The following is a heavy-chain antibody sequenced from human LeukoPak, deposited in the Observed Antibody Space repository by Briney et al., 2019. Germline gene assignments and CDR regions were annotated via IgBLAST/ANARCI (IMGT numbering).Heavy chain of an antibody. V-gene: IGHV4-4*07. CDR1: GGSISTYY. D-gene: IGHD2-2*01. J-gene: IGHJ4*02. CDR2: IYTSGST. Sequence: PSETLPLTCTVSGGSISTYYWSWIRQPAGKGLEWIGRIYTSGSTNYNPSLKSRVTISVDTSKNQFSLKLSSVTAADTAVYYCARHRRGYCSSTSCYTYFDYWGQGTQVTVSS. CDR3: ARHRRGYCSSTSCYTYFDY.